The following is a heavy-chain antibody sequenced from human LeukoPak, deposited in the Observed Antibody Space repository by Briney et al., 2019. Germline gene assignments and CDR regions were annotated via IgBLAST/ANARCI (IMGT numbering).Heavy chain of an antibody. CDR3: ARGRVVTYDY. D-gene: IGHD3-3*01. CDR1: GGSFSGYY. V-gene: IGHV4-34*01. Sequence: SETLSLTCAVYGGSFSGYYWSWIRQPPGKGLEWIGEINHSGSTNYNPSLKSRVTVSVDTSKNQFSLKLSSVTAADTAVYYCARGRVVTYDYWGQGTLVTVSS. CDR2: INHSGST. J-gene: IGHJ4*02.